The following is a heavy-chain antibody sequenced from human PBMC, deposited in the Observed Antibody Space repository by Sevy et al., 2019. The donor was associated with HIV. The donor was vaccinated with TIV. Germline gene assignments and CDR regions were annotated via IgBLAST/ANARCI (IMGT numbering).Heavy chain of an antibody. Sequence: GGSLRLSCVASGVRFSAFGMAWVRQAAGEGLEWVSGINGGGGSTYYRNSVKGRFTVSRENSKNTGYLQMNSLRADDTAVYYCAKAPYYDFWSHNYNNWFDPWGQGTLVTVSS. CDR1: GVRFSAFG. D-gene: IGHD3-3*01. J-gene: IGHJ5*02. CDR2: INGGGGST. CDR3: AKAPYYDFWSHNYNNWFDP. V-gene: IGHV3-23*01.